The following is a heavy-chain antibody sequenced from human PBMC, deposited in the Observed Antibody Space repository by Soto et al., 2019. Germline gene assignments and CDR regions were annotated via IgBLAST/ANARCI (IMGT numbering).Heavy chain of an antibody. CDR3: ARPKGSYWFDP. V-gene: IGHV4-34*01. CDR2: INHSGST. Sequence: SETLSLTCAVYGGSFSGYYWSWIRQPPGKGLEWIGEINHSGSTNYNPSLKSRVTISVDTSKNQFSLKLSSVTAADTAVYYRARPKGSYWFDPWGQGTLVTVSS. J-gene: IGHJ5*02. D-gene: IGHD1-26*01. CDR1: GGSFSGYY.